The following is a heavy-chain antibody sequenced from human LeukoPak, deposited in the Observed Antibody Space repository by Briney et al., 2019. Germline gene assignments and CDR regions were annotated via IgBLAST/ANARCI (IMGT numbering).Heavy chain of an antibody. J-gene: IGHJ3*02. CDR1: GFTFSSYG. D-gene: IGHD4-23*01. CDR3: ARDLNTVVTRDAFDI. CDR2: IWYDGSNK. V-gene: IGHV3-33*01. Sequence: GGSLRLSYAASGFTFSSYGMHWVRQAPGKGLEWVAVIWYDGSNKYYADSVKGRFTISRDNSKNTLYLQMNSLRAEDTAVYYCARDLNTVVTRDAFDIWGQGTMVTVSS.